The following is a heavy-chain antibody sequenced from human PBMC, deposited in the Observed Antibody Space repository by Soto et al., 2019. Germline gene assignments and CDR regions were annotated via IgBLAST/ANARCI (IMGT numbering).Heavy chain of an antibody. J-gene: IGHJ6*02. CDR1: GCTFTGYY. CDR2: INPNSGGT. V-gene: IGHV1-2*04. CDR3: ARVAAAAGDYYYYGMDV. Sequence: GASVKVSCKASGCTFTGYYMHWGRQAPGQGLEWMGWINPNSGGTNYAQKFQGWVTMTRDTSISTAYMELSRLRSDDTAVYYCARVAAAAGDYYYYGMDVWGQGTTVTVSS. D-gene: IGHD6-13*01.